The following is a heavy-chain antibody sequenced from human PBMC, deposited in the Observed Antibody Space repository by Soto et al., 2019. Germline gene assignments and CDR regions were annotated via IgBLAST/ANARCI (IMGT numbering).Heavy chain of an antibody. V-gene: IGHV4-30-4*01. D-gene: IGHD6-13*01. J-gene: IGHJ4*02. CDR2: TYYSGST. CDR3: SRARWQQLVPTIDY. CDR1: GGSISSGDYY. Sequence: SETLSLTCPVSGGSISSGDYYWSWIRQPPGKGLEWIGYTYYSGSTYYNPSLKSRVTISVDTSKNQFSLKLSSVTAADTAVYYWSRARWQQLVPTIDYRGQATLVTVSS.